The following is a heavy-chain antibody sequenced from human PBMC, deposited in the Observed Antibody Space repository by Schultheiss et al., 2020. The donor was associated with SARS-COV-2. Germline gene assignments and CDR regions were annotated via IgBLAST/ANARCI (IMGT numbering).Heavy chain of an antibody. D-gene: IGHD7-27*01. CDR3: ARAELGIDLDY. J-gene: IGHJ4*02. CDR1: GFTFSSYA. Sequence: GGSLRLSCSASGFTFSSYAMHWVRQAPGKGLEYVSAISSNGGSTYYADSVKGRFTISRDNSKNTLYLQMNSLRAEDTAVYYCARAELGIDLDYWGQGTLVTVSS. CDR2: ISSNGGST. V-gene: IGHV3-64*04.